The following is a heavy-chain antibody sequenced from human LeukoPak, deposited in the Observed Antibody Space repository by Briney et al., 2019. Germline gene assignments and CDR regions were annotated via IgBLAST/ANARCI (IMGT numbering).Heavy chain of an antibody. CDR3: ARASWYSSSCLDY. D-gene: IGHD6-13*01. CDR1: GGSISSYY. V-gene: IGHV4-59*08. J-gene: IGHJ4*02. CDR2: IYYSGST. Sequence: PSETLSLTCTVSGGSISSYYWSWIRQPPGKGLEWMGYIYYSGSTNYNPSLKSRVTISVDTSKNQFSLKLSSVTAADTAVYYCARASWYSSSCLDYWGQGTLVTVSS.